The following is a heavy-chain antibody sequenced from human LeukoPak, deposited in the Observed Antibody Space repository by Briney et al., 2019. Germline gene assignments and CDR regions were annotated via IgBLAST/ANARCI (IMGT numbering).Heavy chain of an antibody. CDR1: GFTFSSYA. CDR3: ASVDYDFWSGVFDY. CDR2: ISGSGGST. D-gene: IGHD3-3*01. Sequence: GGSLRLSCAASGFTFSSYAMSWVRQAPGKGLEWVSAISGSGGSTYYADSVKGRFAISRDNSKNTLYLQMNSLRAEDTAVYYCASVDYDFWSGVFDYWGQGTLVTVSS. V-gene: IGHV3-23*01. J-gene: IGHJ4*02.